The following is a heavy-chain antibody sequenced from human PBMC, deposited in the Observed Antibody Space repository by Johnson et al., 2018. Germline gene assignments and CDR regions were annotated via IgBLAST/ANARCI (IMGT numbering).Heavy chain of an antibody. J-gene: IGHJ1*01. CDR3: KGLRDDFHY. CDR1: GFTLSGSA. Sequence: VQLQQSGGGLVQPGESLKVSCVGSGFTLSGSAMHWVRQAPGKGLEWVGRITMQPTGYGTLYAASLKGRFVISRDNSKNTVYLEMSSLKNEDTAVYYCKGLRDDFHYWGQGTLVTVSS. V-gene: IGHV3-73*02. CDR2: ITMQPTGYGT. D-gene: IGHD4-17*01.